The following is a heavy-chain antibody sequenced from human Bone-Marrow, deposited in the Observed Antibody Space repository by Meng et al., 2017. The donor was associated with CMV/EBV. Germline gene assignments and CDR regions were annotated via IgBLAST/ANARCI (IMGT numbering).Heavy chain of an antibody. D-gene: IGHD3-9*01. CDR3: ARDRYYDILTGYLGFDP. CDR1: YTLNSDG. Sequence: YTLNSDGISRVRQAPGQGLEWMGWISAYNGNTNNAQELQGRVTITTDTSTSTAYMELRSLRSDDTAVYYCARDRYYDILTGYLGFDPWGQGTLVTVSS. CDR2: ISAYNGNT. J-gene: IGHJ5*02. V-gene: IGHV1-18*01.